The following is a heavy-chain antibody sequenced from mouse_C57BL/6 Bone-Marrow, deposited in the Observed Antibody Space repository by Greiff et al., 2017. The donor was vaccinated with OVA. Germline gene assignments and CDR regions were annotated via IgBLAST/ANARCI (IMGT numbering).Heavy chain of an antibody. Sequence: QVQLQQSGAELMKPGASVKLSCKATGYTFTGYWIEWVKQRPGHGLEWIGRIHPSDSDTNYNQKFKGKATLTVDKSSSTAYMQLSSLTSEDSAVYYCAIGAGKKGYYAMDYWGQGTSVTVSS. CDR3: AIGAGKKGYYAMDY. V-gene: IGHV1-74*01. D-gene: IGHD2-1*01. CDR2: IHPSDSDT. J-gene: IGHJ4*01. CDR1: GYTFTGYW.